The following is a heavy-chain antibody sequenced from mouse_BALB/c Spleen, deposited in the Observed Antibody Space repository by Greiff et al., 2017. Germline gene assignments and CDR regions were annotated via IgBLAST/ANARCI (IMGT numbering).Heavy chain of an antibody. J-gene: IGHJ2*01. D-gene: IGHD1-1*01. V-gene: IGHV1S135*01. CDR3: ARRDYYGSSGY. Sequence: VQLKESGPELMKPGASVKISCKASGYSFTSYYMHWVKQSHGKSLEWIGYIDPFNGGTSYNQKFKGKATLTVDKSSSTAYMHLSSLTSEDSAVYYCARRDYYGSSGYWGQGTTLTVSS. CDR2: IDPFNGGT. CDR1: GYSFTSYY.